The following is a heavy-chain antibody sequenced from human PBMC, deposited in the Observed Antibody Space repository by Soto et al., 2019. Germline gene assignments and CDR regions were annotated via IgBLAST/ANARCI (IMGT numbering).Heavy chain of an antibody. V-gene: IGHV3-48*01. CDR2: ISSSSSTI. Sequence: EVQLVESGGGLVQPGGSLRLSCAASGFTFSSYSMNWVRQAPGKGLEWVSYISSSSSTIYYADSVKGRFTIPRDNAKNSLYLQMNSLRAEDTAVYYCAREVPAAIYYYYMDVWGKGTTVTVSS. CDR3: AREVPAAIYYYYMDV. J-gene: IGHJ6*03. D-gene: IGHD2-2*01. CDR1: GFTFSSYS.